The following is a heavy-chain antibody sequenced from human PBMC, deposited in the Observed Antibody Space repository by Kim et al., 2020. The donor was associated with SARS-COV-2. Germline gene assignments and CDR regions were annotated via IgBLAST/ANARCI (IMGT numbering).Heavy chain of an antibody. CDR2: IIPIFGTA. CDR3: ARASSYCSSTSCFSQYYYYGMDV. CDR1: GGTFSSYA. D-gene: IGHD2-2*01. V-gene: IGHV1-69*13. Sequence: SVKVSCKASGGTFSSYAISWVRQAPGQGLEWMGGIIPIFGTANYAQKFQGRVTITADESTSTAYMELSSLRSEDTAVYYCARASSYCSSTSCFSQYYYYGMDVWGQGTTVTVSS. J-gene: IGHJ6*02.